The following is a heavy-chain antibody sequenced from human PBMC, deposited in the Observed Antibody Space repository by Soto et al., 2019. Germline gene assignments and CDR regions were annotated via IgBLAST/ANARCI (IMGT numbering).Heavy chain of an antibody. Sequence: EVQLLESGGGLVQPGGSLRLSCAASGFTFITYAMTWVRQAPGKGLEWVSAITGSGGYTLYADSVKGRFTVSRDNSKNTLYLQMNSLRAEDTAVYYCAKGSLTTGGVFDYWGPGTLVTVSS. CDR2: ITGSGGYT. V-gene: IGHV3-23*01. CDR1: GFTFITYA. J-gene: IGHJ4*02. CDR3: AKGSLTTGGVFDY. D-gene: IGHD1-1*01.